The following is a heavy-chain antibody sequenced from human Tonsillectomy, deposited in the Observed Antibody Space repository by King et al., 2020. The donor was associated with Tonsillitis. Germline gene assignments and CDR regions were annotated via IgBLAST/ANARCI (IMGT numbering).Heavy chain of an antibody. CDR3: ARDQRETDDDSTGSFTFDF. D-gene: IGHD3-22*01. Sequence: VQLVESGGGVVQPGTSLRLSCAASGFTFSTYGMHWVRQAPGKGLEWVAVIWFDGSDKYYADSVKGRFTISRDNSKNTLYLQMNSLRAEDTAVYYCARDQRETDDDSTGSFTFDFWGQGTLVTVSS. J-gene: IGHJ4*02. V-gene: IGHV3-33*08. CDR1: GFTFSTYG. CDR2: IWFDGSDK.